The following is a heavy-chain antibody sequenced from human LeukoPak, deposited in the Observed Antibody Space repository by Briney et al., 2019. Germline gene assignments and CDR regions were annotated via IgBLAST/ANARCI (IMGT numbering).Heavy chain of an antibody. Sequence: GGSLRLSCAASGFIFSSYAMHWVRQAPGKGLEWVAVISYDGSNKYYADSVKGRFTISRDNSKNTLYLQMNSLRAEDTAVYYCAKDLTGYDYFDYWGQGTLVTVSS. CDR1: GFIFSSYA. CDR2: ISYDGSNK. J-gene: IGHJ4*02. D-gene: IGHD5-12*01. V-gene: IGHV3-30-3*01. CDR3: AKDLTGYDYFDY.